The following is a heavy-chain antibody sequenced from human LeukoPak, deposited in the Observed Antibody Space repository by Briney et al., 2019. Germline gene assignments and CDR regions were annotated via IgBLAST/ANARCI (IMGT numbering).Heavy chain of an antibody. CDR1: GISVSSNY. Sequence: GGSLRPSCAASGISVSSNYMSWVRQAPGKGLQWVSVIYVDGSTYYADSVKGRITISRDNSRNTLYLQMNSLRAEDTAVYYCARDLATRQRTGLYDSWGQGALVTVSS. J-gene: IGHJ4*02. V-gene: IGHV3-66*01. D-gene: IGHD3-16*02. CDR3: ARDLATRQRTGLYDS. CDR2: IYVDGST.